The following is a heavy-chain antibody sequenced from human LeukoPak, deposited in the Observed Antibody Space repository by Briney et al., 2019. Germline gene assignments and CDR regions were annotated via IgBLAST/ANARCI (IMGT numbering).Heavy chain of an antibody. V-gene: IGHV4-30-4*01. D-gene: IGHD4-17*01. CDR3: ARVTYGEGGAFDI. Sequence: SETLSLTCTVSGGSISSGDYYWSWIRQPPGKGLEWIGHTYYSGSTYYNPSLKSRVTISVDTSKNQFSLKLSSVTAADTAVYYCARVTYGEGGAFDIWGQGTMVTVSS. CDR2: TYYSGST. CDR1: GGSISSGDYY. J-gene: IGHJ3*02.